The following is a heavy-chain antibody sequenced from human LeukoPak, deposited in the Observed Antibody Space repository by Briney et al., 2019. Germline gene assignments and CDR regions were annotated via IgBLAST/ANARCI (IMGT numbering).Heavy chain of an antibody. CDR3: ARGAVAEFDY. J-gene: IGHJ4*02. Sequence: SQTLSLTCAISGDSVSSKIVAWNWIRQSPSRGLGWLGRTYYRSKWYYDYAVSMKSRISMNPDTSTNQFSLQLNSVTPEDTAVYYCARGAVAEFDYWGQGTLVTVSS. D-gene: IGHD6-19*01. CDR2: TYYRSKWYY. V-gene: IGHV6-1*01. CDR1: GDSVSSKIVA.